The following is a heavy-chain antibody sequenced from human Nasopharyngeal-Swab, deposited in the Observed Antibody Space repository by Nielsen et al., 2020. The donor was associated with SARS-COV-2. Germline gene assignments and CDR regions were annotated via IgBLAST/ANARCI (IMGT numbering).Heavy chain of an antibody. CDR1: GYTFTGYD. V-gene: IGHV1-8*01. CDR2: MNPNSGNT. CDR3: ARVYSSSWIDAFDI. Sequence: ASVKVSCKASGYTFTGYDINWVRQATGQGLEWMGWMNPNSGNTGYAQKFQGRVTMTRNTSISTAYMELSSLRSEDTAVYYCARVYSSSWIDAFDIWGQGTMVTVSS. D-gene: IGHD6-13*01. J-gene: IGHJ3*02.